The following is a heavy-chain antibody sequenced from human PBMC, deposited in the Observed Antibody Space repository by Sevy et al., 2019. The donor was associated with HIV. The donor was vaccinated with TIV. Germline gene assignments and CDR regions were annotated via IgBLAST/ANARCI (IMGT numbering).Heavy chain of an antibody. J-gene: IGHJ6*02. V-gene: IGHV4-34*01. Sequence: SETLSLTCAVYGGSFSGYYWSWIRQPPGKGLEWIGEINHSGSTNYNPSLKSRVTISVDTSKNQFSLKLSSVTAADTAVYYCARARLEREVYYYCGMDVWGQGTTVTVSS. CDR2: INHSGST. CDR1: GGSFSGYY. CDR3: ARARLEREVYYYCGMDV. D-gene: IGHD1-1*01.